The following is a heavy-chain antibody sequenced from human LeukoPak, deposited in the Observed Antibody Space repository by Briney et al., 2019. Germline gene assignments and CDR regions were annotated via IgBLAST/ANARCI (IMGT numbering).Heavy chain of an antibody. Sequence: GGSLRLSCAASGFSFSSYSMNWVRQAPGKGLEWVSSISSSSSYIYYADSVKGRFTISRDKAKNSLYLQMNSLRAEDTAVYYCARDQDVASAGTWGSIDYWGQGTLVTVSS. J-gene: IGHJ4*02. CDR1: GFSFSSYS. CDR3: ARDQDVASAGTWGSIDY. CDR2: ISSSSSYI. D-gene: IGHD6-13*01. V-gene: IGHV3-21*01.